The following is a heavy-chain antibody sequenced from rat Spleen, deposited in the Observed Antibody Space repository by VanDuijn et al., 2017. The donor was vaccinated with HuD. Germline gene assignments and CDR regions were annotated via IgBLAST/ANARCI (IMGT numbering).Heavy chain of an antibody. CDR3: ARHPYESYSPTGDY. V-gene: IGHV5-29*01. J-gene: IGHJ2*01. Sequence: EVQLVESGGGLVQPGRSLKLSCAASGFTFSDYGMAWVRQAPTKGLEWVATISYGDSSGNSSTYYRDSVKGRFTIPRDNAKSTLSLQMNSLRSEDTATYYCARHPYESYSPTGDYWGQGVMVTVSS. CDR1: GFTFSDYG. CDR2: ISYGDSSGNSST. D-gene: IGHD5-1*01.